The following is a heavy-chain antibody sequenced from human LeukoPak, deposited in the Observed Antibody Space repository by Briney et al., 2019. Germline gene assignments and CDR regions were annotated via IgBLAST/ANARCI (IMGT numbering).Heavy chain of an antibody. J-gene: IGHJ4*02. CDR1: GFTFSNYG. V-gene: IGHV3-21*01. CDR2: ISSSSSYI. D-gene: IGHD2-15*01. CDR3: ARDRSRYCSGGSCSRFDY. Sequence: PGGSLRLSCAASGFTFSNYGMHWVRQAPGKGLEWVSSISSSSSYIYYADSVKGRFTISRDNAKNSLYLQMNSLRAEDTAVYYCARDRSRYCSGGSCSRFDYWGQGTLVTVSS.